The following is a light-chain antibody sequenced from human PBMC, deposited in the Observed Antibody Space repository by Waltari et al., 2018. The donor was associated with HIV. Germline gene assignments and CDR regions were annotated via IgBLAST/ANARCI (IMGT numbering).Light chain of an antibody. J-gene: IGLJ2*01. CDR2: EVS. CDR3: TSYITSATPV. Sequence: QSALTQPASVSGSPGQSLTISCDLTAYASVSWYQRHPGKAPKFIIYEVSNRPSGLSNRFSGSKSGNTATLTISGLQPEDEADYFCTSYITSATPVFGRGTKVTVL. V-gene: IGLV2-14*01. CDR1: DLTAYAS.